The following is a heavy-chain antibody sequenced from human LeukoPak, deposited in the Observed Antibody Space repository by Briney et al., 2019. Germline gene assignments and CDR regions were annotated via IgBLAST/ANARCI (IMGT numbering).Heavy chain of an antibody. J-gene: IGHJ5*02. V-gene: IGHV3-30*18. CDR2: ISYDGSNQ. CDR1: GFTFSRFG. D-gene: IGHD3-22*01. Sequence: QSGRSLRLSCAASGFTFSRFGMHGVRQAPGKGLEWVAFISYDGSNQYYADSVKGRFTISRDNSKITQYLQMNSLRAEDTAVYYCAKDLSICYASRGFDPWGQGTLVTVSS. CDR3: AKDLSICYASRGFDP.